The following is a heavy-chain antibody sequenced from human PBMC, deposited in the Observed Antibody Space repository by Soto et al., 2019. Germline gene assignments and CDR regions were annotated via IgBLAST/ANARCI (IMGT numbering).Heavy chain of an antibody. CDR2: ISSSSSTI. J-gene: IGHJ4*02. V-gene: IGHV3-48*02. Sequence: GGSLRLSCAASGFTFSSYSMNWVRQAPGKGLEWVSYISSSSSTIYYADSVKGRFTISRDNAKNSLYLQMNSLRDEDTAVYYCAREGGLDILTGYYGEFDYWGQGTLVTVSS. CDR1: GFTFSSYS. D-gene: IGHD3-9*01. CDR3: AREGGLDILTGYYGEFDY.